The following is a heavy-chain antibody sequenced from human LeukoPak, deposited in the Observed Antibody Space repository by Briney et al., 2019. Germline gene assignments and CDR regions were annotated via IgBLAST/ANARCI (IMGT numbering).Heavy chain of an antibody. D-gene: IGHD3-16*01. CDR2: IYYSGST. J-gene: IGHJ3*02. CDR1: GGSISSYY. CDR3: ARVWGSAPDAFDI. V-gene: IGHV4-59*01. Sequence: PSETLSLTCTVSGGSISSYYWSWIRQPPGKGLEWIGYIYYSGSTNYNPSLKSRVTISVDTSKNQFSLKLSSVTAADTAVYYCARVWGSAPDAFDIWGQGTMVTVSS.